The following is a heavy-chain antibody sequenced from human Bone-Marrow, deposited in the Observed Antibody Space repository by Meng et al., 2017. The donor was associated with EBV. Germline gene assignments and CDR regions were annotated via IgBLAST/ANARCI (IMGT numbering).Heavy chain of an antibody. J-gene: IGHJ4*02. CDR3: ASTRGIWYDFDY. V-gene: IGHV1-69*06. Sequence: QVWRVHCGAGVKKPESSVKLSCKASGGTFSSYAISWVRQAPGQGLEWMGGIIPIFGTANYAQKFQGRVTITADKSTSTAYMELSSLRSEDTAVYYCASTRGIWYDFDYWGQGTLVTVSS. D-gene: IGHD1-26*01. CDR2: IIPIFGTA. CDR1: GGTFSSYA.